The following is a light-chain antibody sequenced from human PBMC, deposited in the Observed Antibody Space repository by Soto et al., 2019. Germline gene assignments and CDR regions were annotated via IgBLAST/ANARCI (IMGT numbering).Light chain of an antibody. Sequence: ENVLTQSPGTLSLSPGERATLSCRASQSVDSSSLGWYQQKPGQAPRLLIYDSSSRATGIPDRFSGSGSGTDFTLTICRLEPEDFAVYYCQQYGGVPLTFGGGTKVEIK. CDR1: QSVDSSS. CDR3: QQYGGVPLT. J-gene: IGKJ4*01. V-gene: IGKV3-20*01. CDR2: DSS.